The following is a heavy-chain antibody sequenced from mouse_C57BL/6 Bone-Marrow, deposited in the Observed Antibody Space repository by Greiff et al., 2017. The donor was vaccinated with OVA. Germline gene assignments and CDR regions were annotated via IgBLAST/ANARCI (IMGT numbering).Heavy chain of an antibody. CDR2: IDPANGDT. CDR1: GFNITDDY. CDR3: TEAERVYYCDTSWFAY. D-gene: IGHD2-13*01. J-gene: IGHJ3*01. Sequence: EVQLQQSGAELVRPGASVKLSCTASGFNITDDYMHWVKQRPEQGLEWIGWIDPANGDTEYASKFQGKATLTADTSSNTAYLELSSLTSEDTAVYYCTEAERVYYCDTSWFAYWGQGTLVTVSA. V-gene: IGHV14-4*01.